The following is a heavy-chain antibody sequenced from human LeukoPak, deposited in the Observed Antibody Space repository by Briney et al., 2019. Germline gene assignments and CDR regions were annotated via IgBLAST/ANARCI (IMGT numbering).Heavy chain of an antibody. V-gene: IGHV1-69*13. CDR1: GGTFSSYA. J-gene: IGHJ4*02. CDR3: ARVNVLGNSSSDY. Sequence: SVKVSCKASGGTFSSYAISWVRQAPGQGLEWMGGIIPIFGTANYAQKFQGRVTITADESTSTAYMELSSLRSEDTAVYYCARVNVLGNSSSDYWGQGTLVTVSS. CDR2: IIPIFGTA. D-gene: IGHD6-6*01.